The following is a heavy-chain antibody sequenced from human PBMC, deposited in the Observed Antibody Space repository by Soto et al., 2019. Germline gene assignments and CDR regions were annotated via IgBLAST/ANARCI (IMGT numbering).Heavy chain of an antibody. CDR1: GGTFSSYA. J-gene: IGHJ6*02. Sequence: QVQLVQSGAEVKKPGSSVKVSCKASGGTFSSYAISWVRQAPGQGLEWMGGIIPIFGTANYAQKFQGRVTITADESXXTXYXXLSSLRSEDTAVYYCAMRYFDWLSSYYYYYYGMDVWGQGTTVTVSS. CDR2: IIPIFGTA. V-gene: IGHV1-69*12. D-gene: IGHD3-9*01. CDR3: AMRYFDWLSSYYYYYYGMDV.